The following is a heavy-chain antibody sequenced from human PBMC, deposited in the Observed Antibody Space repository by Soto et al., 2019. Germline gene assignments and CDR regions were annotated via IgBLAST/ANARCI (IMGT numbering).Heavy chain of an antibody. J-gene: IGHJ4*02. CDR2: ISTNGGST. CDR1: GFTFSIYA. D-gene: IGHD3-3*01. Sequence: GSLRLSCSASGFTFSIYAMHCVRQAPGKGLEYVSSISTNGGSTHYADSVKGRFTISRDNSKNTQYLQMNSLRAEDTAVYYCAKERSIFGVVSHFFDYWGQGPLVTVSS. CDR3: AKERSIFGVVSHFFDY. V-gene: IGHV3-64*04.